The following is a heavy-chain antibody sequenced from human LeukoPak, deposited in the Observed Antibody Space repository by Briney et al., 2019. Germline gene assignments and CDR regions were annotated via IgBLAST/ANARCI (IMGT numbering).Heavy chain of an antibody. CDR3: ARGSVLRLWFLIDY. CDR1: GGSFSGYY. J-gene: IGHJ4*02. V-gene: IGHV4-34*01. Sequence: SETLSLTCAVYGGSFSGYYWSWIRQPPGKGLEWIGEINHSGSTNYNPSLKSRVTISVDTSKNQFSLKLSSVTAADTAVYYCARGSVLRLWFLIDYWGQGTLVTVSS. CDR2: INHSGST. D-gene: IGHD5-18*01.